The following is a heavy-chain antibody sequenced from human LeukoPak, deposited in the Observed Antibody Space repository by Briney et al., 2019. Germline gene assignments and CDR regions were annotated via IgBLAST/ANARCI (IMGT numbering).Heavy chain of an antibody. D-gene: IGHD6-13*01. CDR2: IGISSNKI. J-gene: IGHJ5*02. CDR3: ARDRRPSSWLGVGP. V-gene: IGHV3-21*01. Sequence: GGSLRLSCAASGFTLRSYTMNWVRQAPGKGLEWVSSIGISSNKIYYADSVKGRFIISRDNAKNSLHLQMNSLRAGDTAVYYCARDRRPSSWLGVGPWGQGTLVTVSS. CDR1: GFTLRSYT.